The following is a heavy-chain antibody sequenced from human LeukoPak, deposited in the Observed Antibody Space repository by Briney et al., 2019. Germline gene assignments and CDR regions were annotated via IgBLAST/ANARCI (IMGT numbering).Heavy chain of an antibody. CDR1: GGTFSSYA. CDR3: AKRGVWGTAMAHYYFDY. D-gene: IGHD5-18*01. Sequence: GASVKVSCKASGGTFSSYAISWVRQAPGQGLEWMGGIIPIFTTANHAQKFQGRVTITADESTSTAYMELSSLRSEDTAVYYCAKRGVWGTAMAHYYFDYWGQGTLVTVSS. J-gene: IGHJ4*02. CDR2: IIPIFTTA. V-gene: IGHV1-69*13.